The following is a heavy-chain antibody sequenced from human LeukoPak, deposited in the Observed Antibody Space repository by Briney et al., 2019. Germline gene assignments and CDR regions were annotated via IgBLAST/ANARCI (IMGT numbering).Heavy chain of an antibody. CDR1: GFTFDDYA. CDR2: ISWNSGSI. Sequence: PGGSLRLSCAASGFTFDDYAMRWVRHAPGKGLEWVSGISWNSGSIGYADSVKGRFTISRDNAKNSLYLQMNSLRAEDTAVYYCAREAYYDFWSGYSAPFDYWGQGTLVTVSS. D-gene: IGHD3-3*01. J-gene: IGHJ4*02. V-gene: IGHV3-9*01. CDR3: AREAYYDFWSGYSAPFDY.